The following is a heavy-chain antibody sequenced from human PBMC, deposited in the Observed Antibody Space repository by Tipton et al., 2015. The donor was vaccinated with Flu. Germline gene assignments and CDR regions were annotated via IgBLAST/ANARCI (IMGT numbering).Heavy chain of an antibody. CDR2: VSPSGST. CDR3: AKELEYLATMGDAFDS. D-gene: IGHD5-24*01. J-gene: IGHJ4*02. Sequence: TLSLTCTVSRGSINTGNYYWSWFRQPAGKGLEWIGRVSPSGSTNYNPSLKSRVTISIDTSENQFSLKVASMTAADTAVYFCAKELEYLATMGDAFDSWGQGTLVTVSS. V-gene: IGHV4-61*02. CDR1: RGSINTGNYY.